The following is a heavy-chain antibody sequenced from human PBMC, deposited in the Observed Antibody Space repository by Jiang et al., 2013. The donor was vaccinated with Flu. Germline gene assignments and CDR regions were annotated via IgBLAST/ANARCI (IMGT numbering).Heavy chain of an antibody. J-gene: IGHJ6*03. V-gene: IGHV1-69*01. Sequence: GAEVKKPGSSVKVSCKASGGTFSSYAISWVRQAPGQGLEWMGGIIPIFGTANYAQKFQGRVTITADESTSTAYMELSSLRSEDTAVYYCARGGDIVVVPPDYYYYMDVWGKGPRSPSP. CDR3: ARGGDIVVVPPDYYYYMDV. CDR2: IIPIFGTA. D-gene: IGHD2-2*01. CDR1: GGTFSSYA.